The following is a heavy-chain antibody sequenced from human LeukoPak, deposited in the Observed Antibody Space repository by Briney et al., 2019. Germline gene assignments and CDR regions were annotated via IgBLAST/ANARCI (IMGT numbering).Heavy chain of an antibody. CDR2: IWYDGSNK. CDR1: GFTFSSYG. J-gene: IGHJ4*02. CDR3: ARDYEYQRIQLWPHYFDY. Sequence: PGGSLRLSCAASGFTFSSYGMHWVRQAPGKGLEWVAVIWYDGSNKYYADSVKGLFTISRDNSKNTLYLQMNSLRAEDTAVYYCARDYEYQRIQLWPHYFDYWGQGTLVTVSS. V-gene: IGHV3-33*01. D-gene: IGHD5-18*01.